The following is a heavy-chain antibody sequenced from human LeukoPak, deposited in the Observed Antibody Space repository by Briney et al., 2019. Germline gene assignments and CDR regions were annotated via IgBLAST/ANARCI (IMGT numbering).Heavy chain of an antibody. CDR3: ARDRSDAFDF. CDR2: IYSNSGGK. J-gene: IGHJ3*01. Sequence: ASVKVSCKAFGYTFTGYHIHWVRQAPGQGLEWMGRIYSNSGGKNYAQKFQGRVTMTRDTSISTAYMELSRLRSDDTAVYYCARDRSDAFDFWGQGTMVTVSS. CDR1: GYTFTGYH. V-gene: IGHV1-2*06.